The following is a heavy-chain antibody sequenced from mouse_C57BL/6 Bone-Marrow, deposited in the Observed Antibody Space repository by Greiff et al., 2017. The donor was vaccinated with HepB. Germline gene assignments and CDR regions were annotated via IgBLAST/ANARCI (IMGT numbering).Heavy chain of an antibody. Sequence: EVQLVESGPELVKPGASVKISCKASGYSFTGYYMNWVKQSPEKSLEWIGEINPSTGGTTYNQKFKAKATLTVDKSSSTAYMQLKSLTSEDSAVYYCARIYYDYDYWGQGTTLTVSS. D-gene: IGHD2-4*01. CDR1: GYSFTGYY. J-gene: IGHJ2*01. V-gene: IGHV1-42*01. CDR2: INPSTGGT. CDR3: ARIYYDYDY.